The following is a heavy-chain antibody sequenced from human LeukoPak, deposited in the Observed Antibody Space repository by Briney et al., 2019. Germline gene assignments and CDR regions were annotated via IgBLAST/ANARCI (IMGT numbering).Heavy chain of an antibody. CDR3: ARGNYCSGGSCYAVDY. J-gene: IGHJ4*02. D-gene: IGHD2-15*01. V-gene: IGHV3-21*01. CDR2: VSFGSSYI. CDR1: GFTFRDYT. Sequence: PGGSLRLSCAASGFTFRDYTMNWVRQSPGKGLQWVSYVSFGSSYISYADSVKGRFTISRDNAKNSLYLQMNSLRAEDTAVYYCARGNYCSGGSCYAVDYWGQGTLVTVSS.